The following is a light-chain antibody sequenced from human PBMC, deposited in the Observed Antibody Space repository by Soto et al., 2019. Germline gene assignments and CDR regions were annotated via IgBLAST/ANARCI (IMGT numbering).Light chain of an antibody. J-gene: IGLJ1*01. CDR2: SVS. V-gene: IGLV2-14*01. CDR1: SSDIGAYDH. Sequence: ALTQPASVSGSPGQSITISCSGTSSDIGAYDHVAWFQQFPGKTPKLVIYSVSNRPSGVSYRFSGSKSGNTASLTISGLQADDEADYYCISYTVSRSYVFGPGTKVTVL. CDR3: ISYTVSRSYV.